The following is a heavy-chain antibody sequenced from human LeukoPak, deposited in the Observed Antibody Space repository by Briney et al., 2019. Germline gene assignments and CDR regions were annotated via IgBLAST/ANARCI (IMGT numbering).Heavy chain of an antibody. CDR1: GFTFSSYA. Sequence: PGGSLRLSCAASGFTFSSYAMSWVRQAPGKGLEWVSGIGGSGNNRYYANSVRGGFTISRDNSKNTLFLQMNTLRADDTVVYFCAKSPLTRPLFFDYWGRGTLVTVSA. J-gene: IGHJ4*02. CDR2: IGGSGNNR. D-gene: IGHD1-14*01. CDR3: AKSPLTRPLFFDY. V-gene: IGHV3-23*01.